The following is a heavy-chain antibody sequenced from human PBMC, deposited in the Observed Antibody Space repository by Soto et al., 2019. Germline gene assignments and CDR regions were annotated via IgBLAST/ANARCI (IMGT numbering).Heavy chain of an antibody. J-gene: IGHJ5*02. V-gene: IGHV1-18*01. D-gene: IGHD3-3*01. CDR2: ISAYNGNT. Sequence: ASVKVSCKASGYTFTSYGISWVRQAPGQGLEWMGWISAYNGNTNYAQKLQGRVTMTTDTSTSTAYMELRSLRSDDTAVYYCARDYLSAESGVVTSWGQGTLVTVSS. CDR1: GYTFTSYG. CDR3: ARDYLSAESGVVTS.